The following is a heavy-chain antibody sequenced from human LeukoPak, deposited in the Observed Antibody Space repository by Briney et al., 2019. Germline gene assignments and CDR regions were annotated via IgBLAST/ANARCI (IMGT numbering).Heavy chain of an antibody. D-gene: IGHD3-10*02. CDR1: GFTFSSYS. Sequence: PGGSLRLSCAASGFTFSSYSMNWVRQAPGKGLEWVSYISSNNRTVYYADSVKGRFTISRDNAKNSLYLQMNSLRAEDTAVYYCAELGITMIGGVWGKGTTVTISS. J-gene: IGHJ6*04. CDR3: AELGITMIGGV. CDR2: ISSNNRTV. V-gene: IGHV3-48*04.